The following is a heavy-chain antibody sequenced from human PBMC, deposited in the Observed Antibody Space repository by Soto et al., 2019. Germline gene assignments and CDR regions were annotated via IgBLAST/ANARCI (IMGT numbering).Heavy chain of an antibody. Sequence: EVQLVESGGGLVKPGGSLRLSCAVSGFTFGHVWISWVRQAPGKGLEWVGRIKSKTDGGTSDYAAPVKGRFTISRDDSKNTLYLQMNSLKAEDTAVYYCATGSSLGAPRWGQGTLVTVSS. V-gene: IGHV3-15*01. D-gene: IGHD3-16*01. CDR1: GFTFGHVW. J-gene: IGHJ4*02. CDR3: ATGSSLGAPR. CDR2: IKSKTDGGTS.